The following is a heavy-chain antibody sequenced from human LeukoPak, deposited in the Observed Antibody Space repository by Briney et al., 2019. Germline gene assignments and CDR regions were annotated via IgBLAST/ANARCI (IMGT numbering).Heavy chain of an antibody. CDR1: GFTFDDYA. V-gene: IGHV3-9*01. CDR3: AKASYYYDSSGYPYGMDV. D-gene: IGHD3-22*01. J-gene: IGHJ6*02. CDR2: ISWNSGSI. Sequence: GGSLRLSCAASGFTFDDYAMHWVRQAPGKGLEWVSGISWNSGSIGYADSVKGRFTISRDNAKNSLYLQMNSLRAEDTALYYCAKASYYYDSSGYPYGMDVWGQGTTVTVSS.